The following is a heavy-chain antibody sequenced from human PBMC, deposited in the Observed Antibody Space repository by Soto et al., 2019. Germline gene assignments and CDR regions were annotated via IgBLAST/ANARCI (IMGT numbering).Heavy chain of an antibody. J-gene: IGHJ6*02. CDR1: GFTFSSNG. Sequence: QVQLVESGGGVVQPGRSLRLSCAASGFTFSSNGMHWVRQAPGKGLEWVAVISHDGTKKYYAESVKGRFTISRENSKNTLYLQMNSLRDEDTAVYYCAKDKGYDVLTFHGMDVWGQGTTVTVSS. D-gene: IGHD3-9*01. V-gene: IGHV3-30*18. CDR3: AKDKGYDVLTFHGMDV. CDR2: ISHDGTKK.